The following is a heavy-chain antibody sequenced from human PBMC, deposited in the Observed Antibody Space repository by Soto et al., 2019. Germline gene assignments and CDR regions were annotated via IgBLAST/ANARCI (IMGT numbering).Heavy chain of an antibody. V-gene: IGHV3-23*01. CDR1: GFTFSSYA. CDR3: ASGGYCSSTSCYGGMDV. CDR2: ISGSGGST. Sequence: GGSLRLSCAASGFTFSSYALSWVRQAPGKGLEWVSAISGSGGSTSYADSVEGRFTISRDNSKNTLYLQVNSLRAEDTAVYYCASGGYCSSTSCYGGMDVWGQGTTVTVSS. D-gene: IGHD2-2*03. J-gene: IGHJ6*02.